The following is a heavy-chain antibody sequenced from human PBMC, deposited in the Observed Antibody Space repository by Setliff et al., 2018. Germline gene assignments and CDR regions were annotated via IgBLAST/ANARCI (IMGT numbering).Heavy chain of an antibody. D-gene: IGHD2-2*01. CDR1: GGTFSDYY. CDR3: ATCRYQVPYDY. V-gene: IGHV4-34*08. J-gene: IGHJ4*02. CDR2: INHRGST. Sequence: SETLSLTCAAYGGTFSDYYWTWIRQPPGKGLEWVGEINHRGSTNYNPSLTRRVPISVDTSKKQFSLKLNSVTAADTAVYYCATCRYQVPYDYWGQGTLVTVSS.